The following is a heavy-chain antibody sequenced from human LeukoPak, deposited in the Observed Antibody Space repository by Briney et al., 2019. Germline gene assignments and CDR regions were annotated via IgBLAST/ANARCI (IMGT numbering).Heavy chain of an antibody. Sequence: SVKVSCKASGGTFSSYAISWVRQAPGQGLEWMGGIIPIFGTANYAQKFQGRVTITADESTSTAYMELSSLRSEDTAVYYCAGYGYCSSTSCYGDAFDIWGQGTMVTASS. CDR2: IIPIFGTA. D-gene: IGHD2-2*01. CDR1: GGTFSSYA. CDR3: AGYGYCSSTSCYGDAFDI. J-gene: IGHJ3*02. V-gene: IGHV1-69*01.